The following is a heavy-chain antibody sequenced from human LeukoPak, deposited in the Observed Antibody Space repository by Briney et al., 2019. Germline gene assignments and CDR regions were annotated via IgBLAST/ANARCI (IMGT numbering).Heavy chain of an antibody. CDR2: ISSSGSTI. Sequence: GGSLGLSCAAPGFTFSDYYMSWIRQAPGKGLEWVSYISSSGSTIYYADSVKGRFTISRDNAKNSLYLQMNSLRAEDTAVYYCAREYYGDYAPVDYWGQGTPVTVSS. D-gene: IGHD4-17*01. CDR3: AREYYGDYAPVDY. CDR1: GFTFSDYY. J-gene: IGHJ4*02. V-gene: IGHV3-11*01.